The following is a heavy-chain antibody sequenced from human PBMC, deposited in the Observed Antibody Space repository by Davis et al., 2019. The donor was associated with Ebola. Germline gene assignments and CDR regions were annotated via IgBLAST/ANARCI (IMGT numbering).Heavy chain of an antibody. Sequence: SETLSLTCTVSGGSISSYYWSWIRQPPGKGLEWIGYIYYSGSTNYNPSLKSRVPISVDTSKNQFSLKLSSVTAADTAVYYCARRLITYDSSGYYHDAFDIWGQGTMVTVS. CDR2: IYYSGST. D-gene: IGHD3-22*01. CDR3: ARRLITYDSSGYYHDAFDI. J-gene: IGHJ3*02. V-gene: IGHV4-59*08. CDR1: GGSISSYY.